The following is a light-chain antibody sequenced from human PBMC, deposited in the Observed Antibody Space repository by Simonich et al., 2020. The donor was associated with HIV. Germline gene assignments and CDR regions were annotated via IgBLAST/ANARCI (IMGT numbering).Light chain of an antibody. CDR1: SSDVGAYPY. CDR2: EVS. V-gene: IGLV2-8*01. CDR3: CSYAGSSTYVV. J-gene: IGLJ2*01. Sequence: QSALAQPPSASGSPGQAVTISCTGTSSDVGAYPYVSWYQQHPGKAPKLMIYEVSKRPSGVPDRFSGSRSGNTASLTVSGLQAEDEADYYCCSYAGSSTYVVFGGGTKLTVL.